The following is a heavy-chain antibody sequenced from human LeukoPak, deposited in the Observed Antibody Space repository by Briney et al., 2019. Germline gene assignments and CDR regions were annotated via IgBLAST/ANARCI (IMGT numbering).Heavy chain of an antibody. J-gene: IGHJ4*02. Sequence: ASVKVYCKASGYTFTSYYMHWVRQAPGQGLEWMGIINPSGGSTSYGQKFQGRVTMTRDTSTSTVYMELSSLRSEDTAVYYCARDSAFYYDSSGYEDYWGQGTLVTVSS. CDR1: GYTFTSYY. V-gene: IGHV1-46*01. CDR3: ARDSAFYYDSSGYEDY. D-gene: IGHD3-22*01. CDR2: INPSGGST.